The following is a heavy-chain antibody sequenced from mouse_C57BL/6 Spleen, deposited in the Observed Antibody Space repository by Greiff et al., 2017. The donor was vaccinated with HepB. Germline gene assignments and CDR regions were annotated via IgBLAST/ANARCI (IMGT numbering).Heavy chain of an antibody. J-gene: IGHJ3*01. CDR3: TTLIAAAWFAY. CDR1: GFNIKDYY. D-gene: IGHD1-2*01. V-gene: IGHV14-1*01. CDR2: IDPEDGDP. Sequence: EVMLVESGAELVRPGASVKLSCTASGFNIKDYYMHWVKQRPEQGLEWIGRIDPEDGDPEYAPKFQGKATMTADTSSKTAYLQLSRLTSADTAVYYCTTLIAAAWFAYWGQGTLVTVSA.